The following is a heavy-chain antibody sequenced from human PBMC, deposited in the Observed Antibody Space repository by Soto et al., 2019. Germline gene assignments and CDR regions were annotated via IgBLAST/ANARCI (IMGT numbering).Heavy chain of an antibody. CDR3: AKPWVPSITDSHPRLDY. CDR2: ISDSGDIT. CDR1: EFPFSTYA. Sequence: PGGSLRLSCAASEFPFSTYAMTLVRQSPGRGLQWVATISDSGDITYYADSVKGRFTISRDNSRNTLYLQMNNLRAEDTALYYSAKPWVPSITDSHPRLDYWGRGPVVTVYS. J-gene: IGHJ4*01. D-gene: IGHD6-6*01. V-gene: IGHV3-23*01.